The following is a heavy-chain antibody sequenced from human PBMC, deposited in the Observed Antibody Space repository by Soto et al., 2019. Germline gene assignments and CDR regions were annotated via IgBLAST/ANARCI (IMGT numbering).Heavy chain of an antibody. CDR1: GGSISSSNW. J-gene: IGHJ6*03. D-gene: IGHD6-19*01. CDR3: ATSSSGWYYYYYYMDV. CDR2: IYHSGST. V-gene: IGHV4-4*02. Sequence: SETLSLTCAVSGGSISSSNWWSWVRQPPGKGLEWIGEIYHSGSTNNNPSLKSRVTISVDKSKNQFSLKLSSVTAADTAVYYCATSSSGWYYYYYYMDVWGKGTTVTVSS.